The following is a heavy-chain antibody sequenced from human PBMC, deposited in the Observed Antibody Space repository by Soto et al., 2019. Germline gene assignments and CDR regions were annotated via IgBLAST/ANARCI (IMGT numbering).Heavy chain of an antibody. Sequence: PSETLSLTCAVSSGSISSSNWWSWVRQPPGKGLEWIGEIYHSGSTNYNPSLKSRVTISVDKSKNQFSLKLGSVTAADTAVYYCARAISSSWSGAFDIWGQGTMVTVSS. CDR1: SGSISSSNW. CDR2: IYHSGST. CDR3: ARAISSSWSGAFDI. D-gene: IGHD6-13*01. V-gene: IGHV4-4*02. J-gene: IGHJ3*02.